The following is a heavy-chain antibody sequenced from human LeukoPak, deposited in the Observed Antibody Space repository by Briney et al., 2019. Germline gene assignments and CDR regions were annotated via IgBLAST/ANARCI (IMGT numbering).Heavy chain of an antibody. D-gene: IGHD3-9*01. CDR3: ASRNDILTGYVFDF. J-gene: IGHJ4*02. V-gene: IGHV4-39*01. CDR2: IYYSGST. CDR1: GGSVSSSIYY. Sequence: PSETLSLTCTVSGGSVSSSIYYCVWIFQPPGKGLKWIGSIYYSGSTSYNPSLKSRVTISVDTSKNQFSLKLTSVTAADTAVYYCASRNDILTGYVFDFWGQGTLVTVSS.